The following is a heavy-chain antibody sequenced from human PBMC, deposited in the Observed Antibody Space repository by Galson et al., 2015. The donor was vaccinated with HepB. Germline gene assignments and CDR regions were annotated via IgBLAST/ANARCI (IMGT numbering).Heavy chain of an antibody. CDR1: GYSFTSYG. D-gene: IGHD3-3*01. V-gene: IGHV1-18*01. Sequence: SVKVSCKASGYSFTSYGISWVRQAPGQGLEWMGWISAYNGNTNYAQKLQGRVTMTTDTSTSTAYMELRSLRSDDTAVYYCARDLEGPFFLDVWGQGTTVTVSS. CDR2: ISAYNGNT. J-gene: IGHJ6*02. CDR3: ARDLEGPFFLDV.